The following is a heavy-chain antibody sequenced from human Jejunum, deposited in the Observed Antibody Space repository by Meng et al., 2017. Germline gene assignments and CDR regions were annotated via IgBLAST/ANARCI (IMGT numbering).Heavy chain of an antibody. J-gene: IGHJ4*02. CDR2: ITRGGTT. V-gene: IGHV4-34*02. Sequence: QVQLQQWGAGLLKPSETLSLTCAVYGGSFSGYFWSWIRQPPGEGLEWIGEITRGGTTNYNPSLKSRVTISADTSKNQFSLTLSSVSAADTAVYYCARHEVDFDNWGQGTLVTVSS. D-gene: IGHD5-12*01. CDR1: GGSFSGYF. CDR3: ARHEVDFDN.